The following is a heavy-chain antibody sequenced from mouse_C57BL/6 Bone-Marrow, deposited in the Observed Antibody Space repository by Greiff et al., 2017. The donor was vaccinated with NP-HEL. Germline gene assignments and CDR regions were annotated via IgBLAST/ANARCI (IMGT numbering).Heavy chain of an antibody. CDR1: GYTFTSYW. Sequence: VKLQQPGAELVRPGSSVKLSCKASGYTFTSYWMDWVKQRPGQGLEWIGNIYPSDSETHYNQKFKDKATLTVDKSSSTAYMQLSSLTSEDSAVYYCALITTVVATKDNWGQGTTLTVSS. CDR2: IYPSDSET. J-gene: IGHJ2*01. V-gene: IGHV1-61*01. D-gene: IGHD1-1*01. CDR3: ALITTVVATKDN.